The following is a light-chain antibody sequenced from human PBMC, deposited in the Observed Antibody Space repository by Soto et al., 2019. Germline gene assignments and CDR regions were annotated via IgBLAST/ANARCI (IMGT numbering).Light chain of an antibody. CDR2: EVS. CDR3: SSQAGRNTVV. Sequence: QSALTQPPSASGSPGQSVTISSTGTSSDVGGYDYVSWYQQHPGKAPKVMIFEVSKRPSGVPDRFSGSKSGNTASLTVSGLQAEDEADYYRSSQAGRNTVVFGGGTKLTVL. V-gene: IGLV2-8*01. CDR1: SSDVGGYDY. J-gene: IGLJ2*01.